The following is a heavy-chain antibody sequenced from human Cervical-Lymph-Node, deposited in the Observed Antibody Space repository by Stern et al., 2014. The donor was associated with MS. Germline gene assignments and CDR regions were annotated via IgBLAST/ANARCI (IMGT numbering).Heavy chain of an antibody. CDR3: LSDYN. J-gene: IGHJ4*02. Sequence: QVQLVQSGFELKKPGASVKVSCKGYGYIFTSYGMNWVRQAPGQGLEWMGRINTNTGNLTYAQGFKGRFVFSLDTSVSTAYLEITSLQAEDTAVYYCLSDYNWGQGSLVTVSS. CDR2: INTNTGNL. D-gene: IGHD5-24*01. CDR1: GYIFTSYG. V-gene: IGHV7-4-1*02.